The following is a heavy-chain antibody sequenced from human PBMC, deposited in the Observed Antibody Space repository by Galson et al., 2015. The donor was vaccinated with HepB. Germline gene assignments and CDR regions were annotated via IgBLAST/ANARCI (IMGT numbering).Heavy chain of an antibody. CDR2: TYYRSKWYN. D-gene: IGHD6-13*01. V-gene: IGHV6-1*01. CDR1: GDSVSSHSAA. Sequence: CAISGDSVSSHSAAWNWIRQSPSRGLEWLGRTYYRSKWYNDYAVSVKSRITINPDTSKNQFSLQLNSVTPEDTAVYYCARDGEYSSSRGAYYYYGMDVWGQGTTVTVSS. J-gene: IGHJ6*02. CDR3: ARDGEYSSSRGAYYYYGMDV.